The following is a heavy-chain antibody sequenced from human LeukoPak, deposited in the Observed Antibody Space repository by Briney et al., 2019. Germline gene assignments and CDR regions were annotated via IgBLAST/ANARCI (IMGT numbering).Heavy chain of an antibody. CDR3: ARANYYGSGKKDLDY. D-gene: IGHD3-10*01. V-gene: IGHV1-8*01. Sequence: ASVKVSCKASGYTFTTYDSNWVGQATGQGLDWMGWMNPNSGNTGYAKEFQGNVNMTRNPYMSTAYMELNSLRSEDTAVYYCARANYYGSGKKDLDYWGQGTLVTVSS. CDR1: GYTFTTYD. CDR2: MNPNSGNT. J-gene: IGHJ4*02.